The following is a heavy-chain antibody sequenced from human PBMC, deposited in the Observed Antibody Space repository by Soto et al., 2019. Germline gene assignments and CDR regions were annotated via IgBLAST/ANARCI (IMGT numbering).Heavy chain of an antibody. CDR1: GYSFTSYW. J-gene: IGHJ6*02. Sequence: GESLKISCKGSGYSFTSYWIGWVRQMPGKGLEWMGIIYPGDSDTRYSPSFQGQVTISADKSISTAYLQWSSLKASDTAMYYCARRGYCSSTSCPHPYYYYGMDVWGQGTTVTVSS. CDR2: IYPGDSDT. V-gene: IGHV5-51*01. CDR3: ARRGYCSSTSCPHPYYYYGMDV. D-gene: IGHD2-2*01.